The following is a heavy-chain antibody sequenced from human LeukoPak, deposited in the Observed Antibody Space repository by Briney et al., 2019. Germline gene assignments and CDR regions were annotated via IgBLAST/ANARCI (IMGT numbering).Heavy chain of an antibody. Sequence: ASVKISCKASGYTFTNYGITWVRQAPGQGLEWMGWRSAYNGNTKYAQTLQGRVTMTTDTSTSTAYMELRSLRSEDTAVYYCAMGTYYYDSSGYYYRLLDYWGQGTLVTVSS. CDR3: AMGTYYYDSSGYYYRLLDY. CDR1: GYTFTNYG. D-gene: IGHD3-22*01. CDR2: RSAYNGNT. J-gene: IGHJ4*02. V-gene: IGHV1-18*01.